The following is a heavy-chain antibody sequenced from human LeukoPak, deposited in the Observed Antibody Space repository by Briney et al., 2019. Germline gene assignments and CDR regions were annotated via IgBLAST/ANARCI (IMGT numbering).Heavy chain of an antibody. CDR3: AKEGNYYYGSGSYDY. CDR1: GFTFNNFG. Sequence: GGSLRLSCDASGFTFNNFGMHWVRQAPGKGLEWVAFIGYDESKKYYAESVKGRFTISRDNSKNTLYLQMNSLRAEDTAVYYCAKEGNYYYGSGSYDYWGQGTLVTVSS. CDR2: IGYDESKK. J-gene: IGHJ4*02. D-gene: IGHD3-10*01. V-gene: IGHV3-30*02.